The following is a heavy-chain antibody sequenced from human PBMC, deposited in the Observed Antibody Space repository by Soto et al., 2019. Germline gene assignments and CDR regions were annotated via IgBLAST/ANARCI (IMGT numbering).Heavy chain of an antibody. D-gene: IGHD1-26*01. CDR3: ARGLGLYYFDY. J-gene: IGHJ4*02. Sequence: ASVKVSCKASGYTFTNYAIHCVRQAPGQRLEWMGWISAGNGKTKYSQKFQGRVTITRDTSASTAYMELSSLRSEDTAVYYCARGLGLYYFDYWGQGTLVTVSS. CDR1: GYTFTNYA. CDR2: ISAGNGKT. V-gene: IGHV1-3*01.